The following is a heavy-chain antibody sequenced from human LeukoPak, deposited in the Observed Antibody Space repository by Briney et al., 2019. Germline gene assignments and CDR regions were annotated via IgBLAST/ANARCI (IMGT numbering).Heavy chain of an antibody. Sequence: GASVKVSCKASGYTFTGYYMHWVRQAPGQGLGWMGWINPNSGGTNYAQKFQGRVTMTRDTSISTAYMELSRLRSDDTAVYYCARGKTMVYCGGDCYRFDNWGQGTLVTVSS. CDR2: INPNSGGT. CDR1: GYTFTGYY. J-gene: IGHJ4*02. D-gene: IGHD2-21*02. V-gene: IGHV1-2*02. CDR3: ARGKTMVYCGGDCYRFDN.